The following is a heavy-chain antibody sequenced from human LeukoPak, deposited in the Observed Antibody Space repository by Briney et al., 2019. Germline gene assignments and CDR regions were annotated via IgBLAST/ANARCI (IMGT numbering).Heavy chain of an antibody. V-gene: IGHV3-73*01. D-gene: IGHD1-26*01. CDR1: GVTFSGSA. Sequence: GGALKLSCAASGVTFSGSAIHWVRESSGKGLEWVGQIDKKDKGYATARAYAASVKGRFTISRDDSINTAYLQMKSLKTEDTALYYCTRDSGTYNWFDPWRQGTLVTVSS. CDR2: IDKKDKGYAT. J-gene: IGHJ5*02. CDR3: TRDSGTYNWFDP.